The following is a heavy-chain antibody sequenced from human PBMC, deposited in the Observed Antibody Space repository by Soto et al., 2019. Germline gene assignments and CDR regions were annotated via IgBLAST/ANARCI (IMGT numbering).Heavy chain of an antibody. V-gene: IGHV3-15*07. J-gene: IGHJ5*02. CDR3: TTETLLAVAELSFDP. CDR1: GFTFSNAW. D-gene: IGHD6-19*01. CDR2: IKSKTDGGTT. Sequence: PGGSLRLSCAASGFTFSNAWMNWVRQAPGKGLEWVGRIKSKTDGGTTDYAAPVKGRFTISRDDSKNTLYLQMNSLKTEDTAVYYCTTETLLAVAELSFDPWGEGTLVTVCS.